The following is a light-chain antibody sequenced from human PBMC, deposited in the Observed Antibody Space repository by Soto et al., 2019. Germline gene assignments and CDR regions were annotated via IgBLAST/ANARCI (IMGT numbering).Light chain of an antibody. CDR1: QSVFSS. CDR2: GAA. V-gene: IGKV3-15*01. CDR3: QQYHNWPA. Sequence: EIVMTQSPATLSVSPGERATLSCRASQSVFSSLAWFQQKPGQAHRLLIYGAATRATGIPARFSGSGSGTEFTLTISSLQSEDFAIYYCQQYHNWPAFGQGTKVEI. J-gene: IGKJ1*01.